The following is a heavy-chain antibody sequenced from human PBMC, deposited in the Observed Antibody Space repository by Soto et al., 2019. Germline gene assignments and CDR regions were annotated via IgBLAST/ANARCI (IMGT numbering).Heavy chain of an antibody. CDR1: GFTFSSYS. Sequence: GGSLRLSCAASGFTFSSYSMNWVRQAPGKGLEWVSPISSSSSYIYYADSVRGRFTISRDNAKNSLYLQMNSLRAEDTAVYYCAKVLGASSGYYYTLDYWGQGTLVTVSS. V-gene: IGHV3-21*01. J-gene: IGHJ4*02. CDR2: ISSSSSYI. CDR3: AKVLGASSGYYYTLDY. D-gene: IGHD3-22*01.